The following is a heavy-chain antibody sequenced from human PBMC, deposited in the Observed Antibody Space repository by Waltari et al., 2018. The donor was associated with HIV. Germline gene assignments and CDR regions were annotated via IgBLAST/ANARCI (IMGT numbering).Heavy chain of an antibody. CDR1: GFTFSSYS. CDR2: SSSSSSTI. V-gene: IGHV3-48*04. Sequence: EVQLVESGGGLVQPGGSLRISGAASGFTFSSYSMNWVRQAPGKGLEWVSSSSSSSSTIDYAASVKGRFTISRDNAKNSLYLQMNSLRAEDTAVYYCARDDYGMDVWGQGTTVTVSS. CDR3: ARDDYGMDV. J-gene: IGHJ6*02.